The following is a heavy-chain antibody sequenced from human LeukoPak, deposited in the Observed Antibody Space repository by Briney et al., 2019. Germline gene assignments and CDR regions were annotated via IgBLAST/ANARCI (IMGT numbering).Heavy chain of an antibody. J-gene: IGHJ4*02. CDR3: ATDLIGYFDWLGDGN. CDR2: ISSSSTYI. V-gene: IGHV3-21*06. CDR1: GFTFSSCS. Sequence: GGSLRLSCAASGFTFSSCSMNWVRQAPGKGLEWVSCISSSSTYIYYADSVKGRFTISRDHAKNSLYLQMNSLRAEDTAVYYCATDLIGYFDWLGDGNWGQGTLVTVSS. D-gene: IGHD3-9*01.